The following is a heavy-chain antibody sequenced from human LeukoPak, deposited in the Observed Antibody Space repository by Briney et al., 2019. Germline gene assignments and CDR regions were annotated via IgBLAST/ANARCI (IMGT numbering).Heavy chain of an antibody. J-gene: IGHJ4*02. CDR3: TKDDPINRS. D-gene: IGHD2/OR15-2a*01. Sequence: GGSLGLSCAASGFTFSSYGMHWVRQAPGKGLEWVAVISYDGSNKYYADSVKGRFTISRDNSKNTLYLQMNSLKTEDTAIYYCTKDDPINRSWGQGTLVTVSS. V-gene: IGHV3-30*18. CDR1: GFTFSSYG. CDR2: ISYDGSNK.